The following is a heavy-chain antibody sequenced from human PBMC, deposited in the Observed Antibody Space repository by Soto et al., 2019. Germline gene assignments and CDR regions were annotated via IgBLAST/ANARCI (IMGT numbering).Heavy chain of an antibody. V-gene: IGHV1-69*13. CDR1: GGTFSSYA. D-gene: IGHD5-12*01. CDR2: IIPIFGTA. Sequence: SVKVSCKASGGTFSSYAISWVRQAPGQGLEWMGGIIPIFGTANYAQKFQGRVTITADESTSTAYMELSSLRSEDTAVYYCARFLRSPHYYYGMDVWGQGTTVTVSS. J-gene: IGHJ6*02. CDR3: ARFLRSPHYYYGMDV.